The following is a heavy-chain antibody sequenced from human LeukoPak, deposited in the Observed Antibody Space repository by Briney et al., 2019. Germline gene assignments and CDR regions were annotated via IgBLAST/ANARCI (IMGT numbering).Heavy chain of an antibody. CDR3: AKDWSNYGSGSNYYFDY. V-gene: IGHV3-9*01. CDR2: ISWNGGTI. CDR1: GFTFDGYA. J-gene: IGHJ4*02. Sequence: GGSLRLSCAASGFTFDGYAVHWVRQAPGKGLEWVSGISWNGGTIGYADSVKGRFTISRDNAKNSLYLQMDSLRAEDTALYYCAKDWSNYGSGSNYYFDYWGQGTLVTASS. D-gene: IGHD3-10*01.